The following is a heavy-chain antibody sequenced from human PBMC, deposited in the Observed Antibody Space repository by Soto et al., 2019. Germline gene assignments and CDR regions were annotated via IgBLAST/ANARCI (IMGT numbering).Heavy chain of an antibody. CDR3: AKDRLMLTIVVVGAFDF. D-gene: IGHD2-2*01. V-gene: IGHV3-23*01. CDR1: GFRFNNHA. J-gene: IGHJ3*01. CDR2: ISGSGSTT. Sequence: WGSPSLPCVSPGFRFNNHAMTWVRQAQGKGLEWVSGISGSGSTTHYADSVKGRFTISRDNSKDTLYLQMKSLRADDTAVYFCAKDRLMLTIVVVGAFDFWGLGTMVTVSS.